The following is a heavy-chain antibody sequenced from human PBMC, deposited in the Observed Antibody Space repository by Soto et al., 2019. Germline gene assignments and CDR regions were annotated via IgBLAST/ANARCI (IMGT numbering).Heavy chain of an antibody. D-gene: IGHD3-22*01. CDR3: ARDRGPSSGYYPDWFDP. CDR2: IIPIFGTA. J-gene: IGHJ5*02. V-gene: IGHV1-69*12. Sequence: QVQLVQSGAEVKKPGSSVKVSCKASGGTFSSYAITWVRQAPGQGLEWMGGIIPIFGTANYAQKFQARVTITADESTSTAYMKLSSLRSEDRAVYYCARDRGPSSGYYPDWFDPWGQGTLVTVSS. CDR1: GGTFSSYA.